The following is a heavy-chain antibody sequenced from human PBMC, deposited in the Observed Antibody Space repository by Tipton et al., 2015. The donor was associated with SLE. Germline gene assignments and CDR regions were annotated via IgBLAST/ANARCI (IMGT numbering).Heavy chain of an antibody. D-gene: IGHD2-15*01. J-gene: IGHJ4*02. V-gene: IGHV3-23*04. Sequence: QLVQSGGGVVQPGRSLRLSCVAPGFTLSVYSMNWVRQAPGKGLEWVSFISSTSSYTFYADSVKGRFTISRDNSKDTLHLQMNSLRAEDTAVYYCAKRGAVAYYFDYWGQGTLVTVSS. CDR3: AKRGAVAYYFDY. CDR2: ISSTSSYT. CDR1: GFTLSVYS.